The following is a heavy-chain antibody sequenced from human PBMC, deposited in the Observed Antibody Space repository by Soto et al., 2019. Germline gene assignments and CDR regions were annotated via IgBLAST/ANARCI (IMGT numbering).Heavy chain of an antibody. CDR3: VRVAGSASWYETDS. CDR1: GGSISSYY. D-gene: IGHD6-13*01. J-gene: IGHJ4*02. CDR2: IYTSGST. V-gene: IGHV4-4*07. Sequence: LSLTCTVSGGSISSYYWSWIRQPAGKGLEWVGRIYTSGSTNYNPSLKSRVTMSVDTSKNQLSLKLSSVTAADTAVYFCVRVAGSASWYETDSWGQGILVTVSS.